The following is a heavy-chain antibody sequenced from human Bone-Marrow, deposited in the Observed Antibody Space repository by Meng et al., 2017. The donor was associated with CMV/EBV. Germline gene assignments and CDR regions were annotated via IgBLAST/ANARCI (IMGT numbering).Heavy chain of an antibody. V-gene: IGHV4-59*01. CDR2: IYYSGST. CDR1: GGSTSSYY. D-gene: IGHD6-13*01. J-gene: IGHJ4*02. CDR3: ARDRERICWYSDI. Sequence: SETLSLTCTVSGGSTSSYYWSWIRQPPGKGLEWIGYIYYSGSTNYNPSLKSRVTISVDTAKNQFSLKLSSVTAADTAVYFCARDRERICWYSDIWGQGTLVTVSS.